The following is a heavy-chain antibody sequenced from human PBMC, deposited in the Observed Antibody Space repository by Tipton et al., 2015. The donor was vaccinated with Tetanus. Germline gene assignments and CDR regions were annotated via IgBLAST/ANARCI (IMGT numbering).Heavy chain of an antibody. V-gene: IGHV4-39*01. CDR3: AKQEDNWFDP. J-gene: IGHJ5*02. D-gene: IGHD6-13*01. CDR2: IYYNGNT. CDR1: GDSLFSGTFY. Sequence: TLSLTCSVTGDSLFSGTFYWAWIRQPPGKGLEWIGNIYYNGNTYYLSSLKSRVTITADTSRNQFSLSLRSVTAADTAVYYCAKQEDNWFDPWGRGTLVTVTS.